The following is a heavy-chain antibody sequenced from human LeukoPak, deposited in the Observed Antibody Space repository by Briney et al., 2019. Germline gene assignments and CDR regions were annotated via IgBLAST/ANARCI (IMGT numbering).Heavy chain of an antibody. CDR2: INAGNGNT. CDR1: GYTFTSYV. V-gene: IGHV1-3*01. Sequence: ASLEVYCNASGYTFTSYVMHWVRHAPGQRLEWMGWINAGNGNTKYSQKFQGRVTITRDTSASTAYMELSSLRSEDTAVYYCARWAGGSGWYFFDYWGQGTLVTVSS. CDR3: ARWAGGSGWYFFDY. J-gene: IGHJ4*02. D-gene: IGHD6-19*01.